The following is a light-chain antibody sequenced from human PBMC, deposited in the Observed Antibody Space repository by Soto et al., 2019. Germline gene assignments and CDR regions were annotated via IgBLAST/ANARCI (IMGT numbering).Light chain of an antibody. CDR1: QSVSSSY. CDR3: QQYGSSPPGT. Sequence: EIVLTQSPGTLSLSPGERAILSCRASQSVSSSYLAWYQQKPGQAPRLLIYGASTRATGNPDRFSGSGSGXDXTLTXXXLXXEDXXXXYXQQYGSSPPGTFGQGTKVEIK. J-gene: IGKJ1*01. V-gene: IGKV3-20*01. CDR2: GAS.